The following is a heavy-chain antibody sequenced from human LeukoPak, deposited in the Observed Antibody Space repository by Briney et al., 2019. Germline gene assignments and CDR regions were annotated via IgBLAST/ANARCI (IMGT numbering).Heavy chain of an antibody. Sequence: GASVTVSFKSSGYTFTSYYMHWVRQAPGQGLEWMGIINPSGGSTSYAENFQGRFTMTRDMSTSTVYMELSSLRSEDTAVYYCARDEPNCSSTSCYPSYYFDYWGQGTPVTVSS. J-gene: IGHJ4*02. V-gene: IGHV1-46*01. D-gene: IGHD2-2*01. CDR2: INPSGGST. CDR3: ARDEPNCSSTSCYPSYYFDY. CDR1: GYTFTSYY.